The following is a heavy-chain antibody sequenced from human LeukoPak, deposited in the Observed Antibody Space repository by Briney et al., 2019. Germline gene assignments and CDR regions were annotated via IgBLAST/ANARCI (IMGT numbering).Heavy chain of an antibody. V-gene: IGHV3-30-3*01. J-gene: IGHJ6*02. CDR2: ISYDGSNK. D-gene: IGHD3-9*01. CDR1: GFTFSSYA. Sequence: GGSLRLSCAASGFTFSSYAMHWVRQAPGKGPEWVAVISYDGSNKYYADSVKGRFTISRDNSKNTLYLQMNSLRAEDTAVYYCASGYDILTGALPTDPYGMDVWGQGTTVTVSS. CDR3: ASGYDILTGALPTDPYGMDV.